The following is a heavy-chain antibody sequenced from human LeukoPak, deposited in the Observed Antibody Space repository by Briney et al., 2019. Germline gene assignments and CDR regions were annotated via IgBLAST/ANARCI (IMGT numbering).Heavy chain of an antibody. J-gene: IGHJ4*02. CDR3: ARDHPLTTGYFDY. Sequence: GGSLRLSCAASGFTFSSYAMHWVRQAPGKGLEWVAVISYDGSNKYYADSVKGRFTISRDNSKNTLYLQMNSLRAEDTAVYYCARDHPLTTGYFDYWGQGTLVTVSS. V-gene: IGHV3-30*04. CDR1: GFTFSSYA. CDR2: ISYDGSNK. D-gene: IGHD4-17*01.